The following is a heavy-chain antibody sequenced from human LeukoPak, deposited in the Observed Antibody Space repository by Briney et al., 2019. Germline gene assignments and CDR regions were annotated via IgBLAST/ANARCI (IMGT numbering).Heavy chain of an antibody. J-gene: IGHJ4*02. CDR2: ISGSGSIT. Sequence: GGSLRLSCAASGFTFSSFGMSWVRQAPGKGLEWVSTISGSGSITYYADSMKGRFTISRDNSKNTLYLQVNSLRAEDTAVYYCAKGSTFGELLYRPYYFDYWGQGALVTVSS. CDR3: AKGSTFGELLYRPYYFDY. V-gene: IGHV3-23*01. CDR1: GFTFSSFG. D-gene: IGHD3-10*01.